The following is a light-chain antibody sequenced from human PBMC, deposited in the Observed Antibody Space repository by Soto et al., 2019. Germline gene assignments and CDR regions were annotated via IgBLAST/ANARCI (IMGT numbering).Light chain of an antibody. Sequence: QSVLTQPPSASGTPGQRVTISCSGSTSNIGSNTVNWYQQLPGTAPKLLIYSNNQRPSGVPDRFSASKSGTSASLAISGLQSEDEADYFCAEWDDSLSGPVVFGGGTKLTVL. CDR1: TSNIGSNT. CDR3: AEWDDSLSGPVV. V-gene: IGLV1-44*01. CDR2: SNN. J-gene: IGLJ2*01.